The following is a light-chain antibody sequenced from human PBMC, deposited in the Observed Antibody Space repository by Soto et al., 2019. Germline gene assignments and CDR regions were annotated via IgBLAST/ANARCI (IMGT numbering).Light chain of an antibody. J-gene: IGKJ5*01. Sequence: EIVLTQSPGRLCLSPGERATLPCRASQSVGNNLAWYQHKPGKGPRLLIYGACTRATGIPDRFSGSGSGTDFTLTISRLEPEDFAVYYCQQHETLITFGQGTRLEIK. CDR2: GAC. CDR3: QQHETLIT. CDR1: QSVGNN. V-gene: IGKV3-20*01.